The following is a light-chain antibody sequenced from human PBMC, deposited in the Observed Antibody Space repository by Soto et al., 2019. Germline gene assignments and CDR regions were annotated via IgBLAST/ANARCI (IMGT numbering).Light chain of an antibody. J-gene: IGKJ5*01. V-gene: IGKV3-20*01. Sequence: EIVLTQSPVSLSLSPGERATLSCRASQSVRSSYLAWYQQKPGQAPRLLIYGASSRATGIPDRFSGSGSGTDFTLTISRLEPEDFAVYYCQQYGSSSTFGQGTRLEIK. CDR3: QQYGSSST. CDR1: QSVRSSY. CDR2: GAS.